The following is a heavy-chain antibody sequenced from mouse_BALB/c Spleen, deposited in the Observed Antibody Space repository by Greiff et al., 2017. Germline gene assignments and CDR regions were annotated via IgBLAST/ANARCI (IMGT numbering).Heavy chain of an antibody. CDR2: ISSGGSYT. J-gene: IGHJ3*01. V-gene: IGHV5-9-4*01. CDR1: GFTFSSYA. CDR3: ARDEDYYGSSWFAY. D-gene: IGHD1-1*01. Sequence: EVKLVESGGGLVKPGGSLKLSCAASGFTFSSYAMSWVRQSPEKRLEWVAEISSGGSYTYYPDTVTGRFTISRDNAKNTLYLEMSSLRSEDTAMYYCARDEDYYGSSWFAYWGQGTLVTVSA.